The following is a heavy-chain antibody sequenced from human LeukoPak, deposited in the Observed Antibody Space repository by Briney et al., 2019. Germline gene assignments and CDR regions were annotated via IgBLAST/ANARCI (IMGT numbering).Heavy chain of an antibody. CDR3: AREAATYYYDSSGYYD. J-gene: IGHJ4*02. V-gene: IGHV1-3*01. Sequence: ASVKVSCKASGYTFISYAMHWVRQAPGQRLEWMGWINAGNGNTKYSQKFQGRVTITRDTSASTAYMELSSLRSEDTAVYYCAREAATYYYDSSGYYDWGQGTLVTVSS. D-gene: IGHD3-22*01. CDR1: GYTFISYA. CDR2: INAGNGNT.